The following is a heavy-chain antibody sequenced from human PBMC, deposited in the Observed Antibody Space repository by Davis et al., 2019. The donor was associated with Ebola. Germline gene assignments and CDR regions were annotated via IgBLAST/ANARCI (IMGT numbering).Heavy chain of an antibody. CDR2: IWYDGSNK. V-gene: IGHV3-33*01. J-gene: IGHJ4*02. CDR3: AMGGQTYDY. Sequence: GESLKISCAASGFTFSSYGMHWVRQGPGKGLEWVAVIWYDGSNKYYADSVKGRFTISRDNSKNTLYLQMNSLRAEDTAVYYCAMGGQTYDYWGQGTLVTVSS. CDR1: GFTFSSYG. D-gene: IGHD1-26*01.